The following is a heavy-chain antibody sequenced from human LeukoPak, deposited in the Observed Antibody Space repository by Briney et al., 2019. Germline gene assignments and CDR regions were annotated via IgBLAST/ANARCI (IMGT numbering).Heavy chain of an antibody. V-gene: IGHV3-33*01. CDR1: GFTFSSYG. CDR3: ARDLTQAIVGATIYYYYGMDV. D-gene: IGHD1-26*01. Sequence: GRSLRLSCAASGFTFSSYGMHWVRQAPGKGLEWVAVIWYDGSNKYYADSVKGRFTISRDNSKNTLYLQMNSLRAEDTAVYYCARDLTQAIVGATIYYYYGMDVWGQGTTVTVSS. J-gene: IGHJ6*02. CDR2: IWYDGSNK.